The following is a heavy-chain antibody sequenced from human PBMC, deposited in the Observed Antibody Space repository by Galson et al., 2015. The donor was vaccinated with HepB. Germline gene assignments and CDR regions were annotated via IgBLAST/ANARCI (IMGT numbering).Heavy chain of an antibody. V-gene: IGHV3-48*02. D-gene: IGHD6-13*01. Sequence: SLRLSCAASGFTFSNYAMSWVRQAPGKGLEWVSYISSSSSTIYYADSVKGRFTISRDNAKNSLYLQMNSLRDEDTAVYYCARDSNERGSSWYNWFDPWGQGTLVTVSS. CDR1: GFTFSNYA. CDR3: ARDSNERGSSWYNWFDP. CDR2: ISSSSSTI. J-gene: IGHJ5*02.